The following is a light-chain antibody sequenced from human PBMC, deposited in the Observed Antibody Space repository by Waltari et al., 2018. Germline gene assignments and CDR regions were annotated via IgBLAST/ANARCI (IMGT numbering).Light chain of an antibody. J-gene: IGKJ1*01. CDR3: QQYANTPRT. V-gene: IGKV4-1*01. Sequence: DIVMTQSPDSLAVSLGERATVNCKSSQSVLYSPNTKNYLAWYQQKPGQPPKLLIYWASTRESGVPDRVSGSGSGTDFTLTISSLQAEDVAVYYCQQYANTPRTFGQGTTVEIK. CDR1: QSVLYSPNTKNY. CDR2: WAS.